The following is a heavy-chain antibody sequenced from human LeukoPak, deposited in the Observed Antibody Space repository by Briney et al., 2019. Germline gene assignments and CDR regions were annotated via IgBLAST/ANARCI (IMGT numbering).Heavy chain of an antibody. Sequence: GGSLRLSCAASGFTFDDYAMHWVRQAPGRGLEWVSFISGNGGSRYYADSVKGRFTISRDNSKNSLYLQMTSLGTEDTALYYCAKDPSRKISYYYYYGMGVWGQGTTVTVSS. J-gene: IGHJ6*02. CDR1: GFTFDDYA. CDR2: ISGNGGSR. CDR3: AKDPSRKISYYYYYGMGV. V-gene: IGHV3-43*02.